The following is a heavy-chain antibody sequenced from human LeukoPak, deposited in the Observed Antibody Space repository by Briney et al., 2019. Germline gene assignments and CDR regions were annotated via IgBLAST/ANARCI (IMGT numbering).Heavy chain of an antibody. CDR2: IHYSGAT. D-gene: IGHD1-1*01. J-gene: IGHJ4*02. CDR3: ARGRLDGYYFDY. CDR1: GGSFSGYY. V-gene: IGHV4-34*01. Sequence: KPSETLSLTCVVYGGSFSGYYWTRIRQPPGKGLEWIGEIHYSGATSYKPSLKSRVTISGDTSKSQVSLNLRSVTAADTAVYYCARGRLDGYYFDYWGQGALATVSS.